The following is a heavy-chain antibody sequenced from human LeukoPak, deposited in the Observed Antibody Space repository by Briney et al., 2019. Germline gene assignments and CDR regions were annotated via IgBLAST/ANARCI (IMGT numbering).Heavy chain of an antibody. V-gene: IGHV1-69*13. CDR3: ARMAGQQLVRPDY. D-gene: IGHD6-13*01. CDR1: GGTFSSYA. CDR2: IIPIFGTA. J-gene: IGHJ4*02. Sequence: SVKVSCTASGGTFSSYAISWVRPAPGQGLEWMGGIIPIFGTANYAQKFQGRVTITADESTSTAYMELSSLRSEDTAVYYCARMAGQQLVRPDYWGQGTLVTVSS.